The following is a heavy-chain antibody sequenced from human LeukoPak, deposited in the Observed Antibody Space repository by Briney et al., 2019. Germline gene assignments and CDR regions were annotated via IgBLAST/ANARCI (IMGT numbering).Heavy chain of an antibody. CDR3: ARSRQPVRYCSSTSCFDWFDP. J-gene: IGHJ5*02. CDR1: GGTFSSYA. V-gene: IGHV1-69*13. CDR2: IIPIFGTA. D-gene: IGHD2-2*01. Sequence: ASVKVSCKASGGTFSSYAISWVRQAPGQGLEWMGGIIPIFGTANYAQEFQGRVTITADESTSTAYMELSSLRSEDTAVYYCARSRQPVRYCSSTSCFDWFDPWGQGTLVTVSS.